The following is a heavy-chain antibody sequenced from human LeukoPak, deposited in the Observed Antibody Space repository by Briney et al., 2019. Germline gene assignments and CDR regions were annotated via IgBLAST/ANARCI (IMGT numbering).Heavy chain of an antibody. Sequence: LAGGSLRLSCKASGFTFETHAMHWVRQAPGGGLEWLTFISKDSYLKYSADSVKGRFTISRDNVKNSLYLQMNSLRAEDTGVYYCARDGYEFWSGYYHGAYFDYWGQGTLVTVSS. D-gene: IGHD3-3*01. CDR3: ARDGYEFWSGYYHGAYFDY. CDR2: ISKDSYLK. V-gene: IGHV3-30*04. CDR1: GFTFETHA. J-gene: IGHJ4*02.